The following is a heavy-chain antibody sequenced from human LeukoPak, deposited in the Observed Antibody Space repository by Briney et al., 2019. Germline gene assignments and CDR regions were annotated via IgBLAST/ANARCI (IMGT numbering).Heavy chain of an antibody. CDR2: IDPAGDA. V-gene: IGHV3-13*01. Sequence: GGSLRLSCATSGFTFSNYDMHWVRQATGKGLEWVSVIDPAGDAYYRGSVKGRFTVSRENAKESLHLQMNSLRAEDTAVYYCATSPLGQQWLQGWGQGTLVTVSS. CDR1: GFTFSNYD. CDR3: ATSPLGQQWLQG. D-gene: IGHD6-19*01. J-gene: IGHJ4*02.